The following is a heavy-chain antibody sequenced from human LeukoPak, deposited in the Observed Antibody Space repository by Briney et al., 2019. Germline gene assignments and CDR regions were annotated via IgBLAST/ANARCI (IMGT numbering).Heavy chain of an antibody. CDR1: GGSVRTYY. Sequence: SETLSLTCTVSGGSVRTYYWSWIRQPPGKGLEWIGYIYYSGSTNYNPSLKSRVTISVDTSKNQFSLKLSSVTAADTAVYYCARVSLLWFGELLADAFDIWGQGTMVTVSS. J-gene: IGHJ3*02. V-gene: IGHV4-59*02. CDR2: IYYSGST. CDR3: ARVSLLWFGELLADAFDI. D-gene: IGHD3-10*01.